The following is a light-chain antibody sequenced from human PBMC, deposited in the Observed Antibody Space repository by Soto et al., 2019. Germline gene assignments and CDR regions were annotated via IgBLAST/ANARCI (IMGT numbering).Light chain of an antibody. V-gene: IGKV1-5*03. CDR1: QSISDW. CDR2: RAS. CDR3: QQYHIYSWT. J-gene: IGKJ1*01. Sequence: DIQMTQSPSTLSASVGDRVTITCRASQSISDWLAWYQQKPGEAPRLLIYRASTLQSGVSSRFRGSGSGIEFTLTISDLQPDDFATYYCQQYHIYSWTFGQGTTVGIK.